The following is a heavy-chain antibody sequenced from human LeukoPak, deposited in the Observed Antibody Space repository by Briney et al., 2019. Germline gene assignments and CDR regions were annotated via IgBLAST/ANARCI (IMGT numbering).Heavy chain of an antibody. J-gene: IGHJ4*02. CDR3: ARDRSGSYYPIHY. D-gene: IGHD1-26*01. CDR2: IGAHNGNT. V-gene: IGHV1-18*01. Sequence: ASVKVSCKASGYIFTNYGISWVRQAPGQGLEWMGWIGAHNGNTNYAQKLQGRVTMTTDTSTSTAYMELRSLRSDDTAVYYCARDRSGSYYPIHYWGQGTLVTVSS. CDR1: GYIFTNYG.